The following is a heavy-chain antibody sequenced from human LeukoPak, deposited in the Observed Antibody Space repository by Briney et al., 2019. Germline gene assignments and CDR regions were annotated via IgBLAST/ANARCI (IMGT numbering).Heavy chain of an antibody. Sequence: GESLKISCKGSGYRFPSYWISWVRQMPGKGLEWMGMIDPGDSYISYSPSFQGHVTISADRSISTAYLQWSSLKASDTAMYYCARMASGVATERLDYWGQGTLVTVSS. J-gene: IGHJ4*02. D-gene: IGHD5-12*01. CDR2: IDPGDSYI. CDR1: GYRFPSYW. CDR3: ARMASGVATERLDY. V-gene: IGHV5-10-1*01.